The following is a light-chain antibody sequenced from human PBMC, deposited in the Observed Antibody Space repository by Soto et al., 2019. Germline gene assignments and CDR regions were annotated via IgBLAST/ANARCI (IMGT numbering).Light chain of an antibody. CDR1: QSVLYSTNNKNY. V-gene: IGKV4-1*01. CDR2: WAA. J-gene: IGKJ4*01. CDR3: QQYYITPLT. Sequence: DIVMTQSPDSLAVSLGERATINCKSSQSVLYSTNNKNYLAWYQQKPGQPPKLLIYWAATRESGVPDRFSGSGSGTDFTLTISSLQADDLAVYYCQQYYITPLTFGGGTKVEIK.